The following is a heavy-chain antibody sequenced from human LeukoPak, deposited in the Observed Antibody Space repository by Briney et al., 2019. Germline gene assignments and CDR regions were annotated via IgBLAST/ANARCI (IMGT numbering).Heavy chain of an antibody. D-gene: IGHD2-15*01. V-gene: IGHV5-51*01. CDR1: GYTFTTYW. CDR3: ARQLGYCRGGSCYSGGFDY. CDR2: IYPGDSDT. Sequence: GESLKISCKGSGYTFTTYWIGWVRQMPGKGLELMGIIYPGDSDTRYSPSFQGQVTISADKSISTAYLQWSSLKASDTAMYYCARQLGYCRGGSCYSGGFDYWGQGTLVTVSS. J-gene: IGHJ4*02.